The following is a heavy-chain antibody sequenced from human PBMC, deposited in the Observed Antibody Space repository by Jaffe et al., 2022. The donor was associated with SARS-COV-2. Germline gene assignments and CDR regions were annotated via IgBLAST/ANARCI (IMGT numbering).Heavy chain of an antibody. J-gene: IGHJ4*02. V-gene: IGHV3-49*05. CDR1: GFSFGDYA. Sequence: EVQLVESGGGLVKPGRSLRLSCTTSGFSFGDYAMSWFRQAAGKGPEWVGFIRSKTYGGTTEYAATVRGRFTISRDDSKSIAYLQMSSLRTEDTAVYYCSRAGRITLISLPSNKPFDSWGQGTLVTVSS. CDR3: SRAGRITLISLPSNKPFDS. D-gene: IGHD3-10*01. CDR2: IRSKTYGGTT.